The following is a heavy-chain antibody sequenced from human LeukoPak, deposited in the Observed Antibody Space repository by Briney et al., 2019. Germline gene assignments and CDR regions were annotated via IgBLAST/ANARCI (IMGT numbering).Heavy chain of an antibody. J-gene: IGHJ4*02. D-gene: IGHD1-26*01. V-gene: IGHV3-23*01. CDR3: AKDPIVGATPFDY. CDR1: GFTFSSYA. Sequence: GSLRLSCAASGFTFSSYAMSWVRQPPGKGLEWVSAISGSGGSTYYADSVKGRFTISRDNSKNTLYLQMNSLRAEDTVVYYCAKDPIVGATPFDYWGQGTLVTVSS. CDR2: ISGSGGST.